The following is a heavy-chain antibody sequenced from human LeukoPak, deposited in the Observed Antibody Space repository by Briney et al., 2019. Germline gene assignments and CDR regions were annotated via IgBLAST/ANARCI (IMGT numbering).Heavy chain of an antibody. D-gene: IGHD5-24*01. CDR2: IHDSGST. Sequence: PAETLSLTCTVSGGSISNYYWSWIRQSPEKGLEWIGYIHDSGSTNYNPSLKSRVTISVDTSKIQFSLKLSSVTAADTAVYYCARLDAAAGRYLQFFYWGQGTLVTVSS. CDR3: ARLDAAAGRYLQFFY. J-gene: IGHJ4*02. V-gene: IGHV4-59*08. CDR1: GGSISNYY.